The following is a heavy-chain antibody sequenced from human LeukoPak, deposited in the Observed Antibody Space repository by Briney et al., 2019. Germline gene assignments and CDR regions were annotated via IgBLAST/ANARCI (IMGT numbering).Heavy chain of an antibody. CDR2: INHSGST. D-gene: IGHD6-13*01. J-gene: IGHJ4*02. V-gene: IGHV4-34*01. Sequence: PSETLSLTCAVYGGSFSGYYWSWIRQPPGKGLEWIGEINHSGSTNYNPSLKSRVTISVDTSKNQFSLKLSSVTAADTAVYYCARDRRQQLVHIDYWGQGTLVTVSS. CDR3: ARDRRQQLVHIDY. CDR1: GGSFSGYY.